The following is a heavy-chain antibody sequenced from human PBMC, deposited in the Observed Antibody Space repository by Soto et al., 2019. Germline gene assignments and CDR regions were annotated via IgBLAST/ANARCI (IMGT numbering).Heavy chain of an antibody. Sequence: SETLSLTCTVSGGSVSSGSYYWSWIRQPPGKGLEWIGYIYYSGSTNYNPSLKSRVTISVDTSKNQFSLKLSSVTAADTAVYYCARDLGDGYNFAFDYWGQGTLVTVS. D-gene: IGHD5-12*01. CDR1: GGSVSSGSYY. J-gene: IGHJ4*02. CDR2: IYYSGST. V-gene: IGHV4-61*01. CDR3: ARDLGDGYNFAFDY.